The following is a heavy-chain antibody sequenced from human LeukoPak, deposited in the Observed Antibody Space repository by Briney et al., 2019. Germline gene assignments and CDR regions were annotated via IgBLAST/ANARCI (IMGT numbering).Heavy chain of an antibody. Sequence: TGGSLRLSCAASGFTFSNYWMHWVRQAPGKGLVWVSRIDSDGSSTNYADSVKGRFTISRDNSKNTLYLQMNSLRAEDTAVYYCARGGWVRGVITRNGLDYWGQGTLVTVSS. CDR3: ARGGWVRGVITRNGLDY. J-gene: IGHJ4*02. CDR1: GFTFSNYW. CDR2: IDSDGSST. V-gene: IGHV3-74*01. D-gene: IGHD3-10*01.